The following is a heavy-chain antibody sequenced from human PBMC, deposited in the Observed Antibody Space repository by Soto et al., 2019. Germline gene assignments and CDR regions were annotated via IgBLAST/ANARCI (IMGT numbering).Heavy chain of an antibody. CDR2: SYYSGST. J-gene: IGHJ4*02. D-gene: IGHD3-3*01. CDR3: AAVVWSGFGY. V-gene: IGHV4-31*03. Sequence: QVQLQESGPGLVKPSQTLSLTCTVSGGSISSGGYYWSWLRQHPGKGLEWIGYSYYSGSTYSNPSLKNRVTLPLDTFKNQFSLKLSSMTAADTAVYYCAAVVWSGFGYWCQGTLVTVSS. CDR1: GGSISSGGYY.